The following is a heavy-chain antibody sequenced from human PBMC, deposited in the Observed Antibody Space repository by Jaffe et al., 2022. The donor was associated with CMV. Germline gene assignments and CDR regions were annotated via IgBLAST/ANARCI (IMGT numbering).Heavy chain of an antibody. V-gene: IGHV3-23*01. Sequence: EVQLLESGGGLVQPGGSLRLSCAASGFTFSSYAMSWVRQAPGKGLEWVSAISGSGGSTYYADSVKGRFTISRDNSKNTLYLQMNSLRAEDTAVYYCAKDLIRHYYDSSGSPFDLWGRGTLVTVSS. CDR1: GFTFSSYA. D-gene: IGHD3-22*01. J-gene: IGHJ2*01. CDR2: ISGSGGST. CDR3: AKDLIRHYYDSSGSPFDL.